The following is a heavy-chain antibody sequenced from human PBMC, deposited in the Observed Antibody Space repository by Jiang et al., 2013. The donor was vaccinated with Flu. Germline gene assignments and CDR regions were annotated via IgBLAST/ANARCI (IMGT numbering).Heavy chain of an antibody. V-gene: IGHV3-30*02. J-gene: IGHJ3*01. CDR3: ARDRDTSGYYYTLDAFDV. Sequence: QLLESGGGVVQPGGSLRLSCAASGLTFRTSGINWVRQAPGKGLEWVAFIRYDGSNKYYADSVKGRFTISRDNSKNTVFLQMNSLRTEDTAVYYCARDRDTSGYYYTLDAFDVWGQGTMVIVSS. D-gene: IGHD3-22*01. CDR1: GLTFRTSG. CDR2: IRYDGSNK.